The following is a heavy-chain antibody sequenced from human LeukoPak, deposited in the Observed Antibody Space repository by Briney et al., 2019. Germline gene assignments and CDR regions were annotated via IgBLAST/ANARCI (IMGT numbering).Heavy chain of an antibody. CDR1: GASISSYY. CDR3: AGTSSSYCSGGSCYGKFQT. Sequence: YPSETLSLTCTVSGASISSYYWSWIRQPPGKGLEWIGYIHYTGSTNHNPSLKSRITISIDTSKNQFSLKLSSVTAADTAVYYCAGTSSSYCSGGSCYGKFQTWGQGTLVTVSS. V-gene: IGHV4-59*08. CDR2: IHYTGST. D-gene: IGHD2-15*01. J-gene: IGHJ1*01.